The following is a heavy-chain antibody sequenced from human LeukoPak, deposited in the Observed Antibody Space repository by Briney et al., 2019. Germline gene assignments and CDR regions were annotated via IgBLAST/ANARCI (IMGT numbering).Heavy chain of an antibody. J-gene: IGHJ4*02. Sequence: PRPSPALAPVAPTAGGGNNWAGTGSPPGKDLERIGRIYTSGSTNYNPSLKSRVTISVDTSKNQFSLKLSSVTAADTAVYYCARTDYPVYFDYWGQGTLVTVSS. D-gene: IGHD4-11*01. CDR2: IYTSGST. CDR3: ARTDYPVYFDY. CDR1: VAPTAGGGN. V-gene: IGHV4-61*02.